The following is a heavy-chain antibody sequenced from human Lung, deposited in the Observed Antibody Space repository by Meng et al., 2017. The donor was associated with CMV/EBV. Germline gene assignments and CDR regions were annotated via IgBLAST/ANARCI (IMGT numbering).Heavy chain of an antibody. V-gene: IGHV3-9*01. J-gene: IGHJ6*02. CDR3: AKAYSLLGNGMDV. CDR1: GFTFDDYA. Sequence: SCAASGFTFDDYAMHWVRQAPGRGPEWVSGITWNSGDKGYADSVKGRFTISRDNAKNSLYLQMNSLRPEDTALYYCAKAYSLLGNGMDVWGRGTTVTVS. CDR2: ITWNSGDK. D-gene: IGHD2-21*01.